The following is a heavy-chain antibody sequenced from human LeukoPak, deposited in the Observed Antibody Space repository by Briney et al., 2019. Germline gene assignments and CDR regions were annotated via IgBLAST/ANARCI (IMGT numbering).Heavy chain of an antibody. CDR2: ISGSGGST. J-gene: IGHJ5*02. CDR3: AKDGQDWFDP. Sequence: GGSLRLSCAASGFTLSSYAMSWVRQAPGKGLEWVSAISGSGGSTYYADSGKGRFTTSRDNVKYTAYLQLNSLRAEDTGVSYCAKDGQDWFDPWGGGPLVTVSS. V-gene: IGHV3-23*01. CDR1: GFTLSSYA.